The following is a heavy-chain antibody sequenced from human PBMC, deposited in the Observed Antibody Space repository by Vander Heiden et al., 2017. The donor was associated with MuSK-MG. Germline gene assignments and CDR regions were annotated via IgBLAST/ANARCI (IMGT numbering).Heavy chain of an antibody. CDR3: ARGAPPSFGQQLDRYYFDY. Sequence: QVQLQQWGAGLLKPSETLSLTCAIYGGSFRGYYGSWIRQPPGKGLEWIGEINHSGSTNYNPSLKSRVTISVDTSKNQFSLKLISVTAADTAVYYCARGAPPSFGQQLDRYYFDYWGQGTLVTVSS. CDR2: INHSGST. CDR1: GGSFRGYY. D-gene: IGHD6-13*01. V-gene: IGHV4-34*01. J-gene: IGHJ4*02.